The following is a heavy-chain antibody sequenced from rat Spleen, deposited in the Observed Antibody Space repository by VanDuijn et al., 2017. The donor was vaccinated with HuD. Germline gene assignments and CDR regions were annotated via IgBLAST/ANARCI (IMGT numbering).Heavy chain of an antibody. CDR2: IRTEPNNFAT. CDR3: TAARYYSGPYFDY. Sequence: VQLVESGGGFVQPGRSMKLSCAASGFTFSNFDMAWVRQAPGKGLEWVARIRTEPNNFATYYADSVKGRFTISRDDSKSMVYLQMDNLKTEDTAMYYCTAARYYSGPYFDYWGQGVMVTVSS. V-gene: IGHV10-5*01. J-gene: IGHJ2*01. D-gene: IGHD1-1*01. CDR1: GFTFSNFD.